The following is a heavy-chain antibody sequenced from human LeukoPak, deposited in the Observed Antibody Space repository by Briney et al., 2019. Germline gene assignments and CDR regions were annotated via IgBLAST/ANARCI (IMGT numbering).Heavy chain of an antibody. Sequence: GGSLRLSCAASGFTFSSYGMHWVRQAPGKGLEWVAFIRYDGSNKYYADSVKGRFTISRDNSKNTLYLQMNSLRAEDTAVYYCARDSAMGSPTLDYWGQGTLVTVSS. CDR2: IRYDGSNK. D-gene: IGHD5-18*01. CDR3: ARDSAMGSPTLDY. J-gene: IGHJ4*02. V-gene: IGHV3-30*02. CDR1: GFTFSSYG.